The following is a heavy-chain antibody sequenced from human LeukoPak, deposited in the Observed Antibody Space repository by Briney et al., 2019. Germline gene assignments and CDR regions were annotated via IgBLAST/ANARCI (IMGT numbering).Heavy chain of an antibody. V-gene: IGHV4-30-2*01. D-gene: IGHD2-2*01. J-gene: IGHJ3*02. Sequence: PSQTLSLTCAVSGDSINSGINSWSWIRQPPGKGLEWIGYIYHSGSTYYNPSLKSRVTISVDGSKNQISLQLTSVTAADTAVYYCARPVIRGSVVPGTFDIWGQGTMVTVSS. CDR1: GDSINSGINS. CDR2: IYHSGST. CDR3: ARPVIRGSVVPGTFDI.